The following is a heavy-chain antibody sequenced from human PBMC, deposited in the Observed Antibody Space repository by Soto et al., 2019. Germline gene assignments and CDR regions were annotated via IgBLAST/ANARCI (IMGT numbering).Heavy chain of an antibody. V-gene: IGHV3-30-3*01. Sequence: QVQLVESGGGVVQPGRSLRLSCAASGFTFSSYAMHWVCQAPGKGLEWVAVISYDGSNKYYADSVKGRFTITRDNSKNTRDLQMNILRAEDTAVYYCARARLDTPALDYWGQGTLVTVSS. D-gene: IGHD2-2*01. CDR3: ARARLDTPALDY. CDR1: GFTFSSYA. J-gene: IGHJ4*02. CDR2: ISYDGSNK.